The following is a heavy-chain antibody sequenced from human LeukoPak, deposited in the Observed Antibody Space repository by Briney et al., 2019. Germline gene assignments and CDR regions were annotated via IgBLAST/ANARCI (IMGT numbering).Heavy chain of an antibody. V-gene: IGHV3-7*01. J-gene: IGHJ6*03. Sequence: GGSLRLSCAASGFIFSSYWMSWVRQAPGKGLEWVANIKQDGSEKYYVDSVKGRFTISRDNAKNSLYLQMNSLRAGDTAVYYCARGGSYYDILTGYHHYYYYYMDDWGKGTTVTVSS. CDR3: ARGGSYYDILTGYHHYYYYYMDD. CDR1: GFIFSSYW. D-gene: IGHD3-9*01. CDR2: IKQDGSEK.